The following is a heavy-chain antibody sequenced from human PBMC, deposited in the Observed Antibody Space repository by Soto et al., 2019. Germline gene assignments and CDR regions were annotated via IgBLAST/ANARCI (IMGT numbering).Heavy chain of an antibody. CDR1: GGTFSSYA. Sequence: QVQLVQSGAEVKKPGSSVKVSCKASGGTFSSYAISWVRQAPGQGLEWMGGIIPIFGTANYAQKFQGRVTITADKSTSTDYMELSSLRSEDTAVYYCARDGPPWERFLEWLQTPPYGMDVWGQGTTVTVSS. CDR2: IIPIFGTA. D-gene: IGHD3-3*01. J-gene: IGHJ6*02. V-gene: IGHV1-69*06. CDR3: ARDGPPWERFLEWLQTPPYGMDV.